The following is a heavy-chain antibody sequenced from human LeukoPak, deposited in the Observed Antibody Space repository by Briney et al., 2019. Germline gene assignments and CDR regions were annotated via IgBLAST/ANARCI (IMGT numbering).Heavy chain of an antibody. J-gene: IGHJ4*02. Sequence: PGGSLRLSCAASGFTFSSYWMSWVRQAPGKGLEWVANIKQDGSEKYYVDSVKGRFTISRDNAKNSLYLQMNSLRAEDTAVYYCARDGEQLTPPFDYWGQGTLVTVSS. CDR2: IKQDGSEK. CDR1: GFTFSSYW. CDR3: ARDGEQLTPPFDY. V-gene: IGHV3-7*01. D-gene: IGHD4-23*01.